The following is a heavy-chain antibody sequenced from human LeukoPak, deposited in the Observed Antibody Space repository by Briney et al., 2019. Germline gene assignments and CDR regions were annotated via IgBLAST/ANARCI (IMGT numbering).Heavy chain of an antibody. CDR3: ARVVGAKSDAFDI. D-gene: IGHD1-26*01. J-gene: IGHJ3*02. CDR1: GYTFTSYG. CDR2: ISSYNGNT. V-gene: IGHV1-18*01. Sequence: ASVKVSCKASGYTFTSYGISWVRQAPGQGLAWMGWISSYNGNTNYAQKRQGRVTKTTDTSTNTAYNELRSLRSDDTAVYYCARVVGAKSDAFDIWGQGTMVTVSS.